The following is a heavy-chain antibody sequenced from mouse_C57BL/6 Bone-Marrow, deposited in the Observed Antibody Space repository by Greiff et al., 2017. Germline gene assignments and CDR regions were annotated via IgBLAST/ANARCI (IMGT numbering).Heavy chain of an antibody. CDR2: IWTGGGT. V-gene: IGHV2-9-1*01. Sequence: QVQLQQSGPGLVAPSQSLSITCTVSGFSLTSYAISWVRQPPGKGLEWLGVIWTGGGTNYNSALKSRLSISKDNSKSQVFLKMNSLQTDDTARYYCARSYYSNYVGAMDYWGQGTSVTVSS. J-gene: IGHJ4*01. CDR1: GFSLTSYA. D-gene: IGHD2-5*01. CDR3: ARSYYSNYVGAMDY.